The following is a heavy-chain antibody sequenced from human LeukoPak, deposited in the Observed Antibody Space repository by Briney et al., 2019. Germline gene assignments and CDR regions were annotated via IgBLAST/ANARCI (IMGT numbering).Heavy chain of an antibody. CDR1: GFTFSKYA. J-gene: IGHJ4*02. Sequence: GGSLRLSCAASGFTFSKYAMSWVRQAPGKGLEWVSGISGSGGSPYYADSVKGRFTISRDNSKSTLYLQMNSLRADDTAVYYCARDRDGTWNYPLDYWGQGTLVIVSS. CDR2: ISGSGGSP. V-gene: IGHV3-23*01. D-gene: IGHD3-10*01. CDR3: ARDRDGTWNYPLDY.